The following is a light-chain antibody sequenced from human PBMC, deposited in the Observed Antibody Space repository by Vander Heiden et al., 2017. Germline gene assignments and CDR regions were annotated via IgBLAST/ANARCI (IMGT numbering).Light chain of an antibody. Sequence: EFLMTHHPATLSVSPGERATLSCRASQSVSSNLAWYQQKPGQAPRLLIYGASTRATGIPARFSGSGSGTEFTLTISSLQSEDFAVYYCQQYNNWPPGWTFGQGTKVEIK. CDR2: GAS. V-gene: IGKV3-15*01. CDR1: QSVSSN. J-gene: IGKJ1*01. CDR3: QQYNNWPPGWT.